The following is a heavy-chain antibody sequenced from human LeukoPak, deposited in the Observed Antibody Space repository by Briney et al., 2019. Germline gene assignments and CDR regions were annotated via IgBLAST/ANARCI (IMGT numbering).Heavy chain of an antibody. J-gene: IGHJ4*02. Sequence: SVKVSCKASGFTFTSSVMQWVRQARGQRLEWIGWIVVGSGNTNYAQKFQERITITRDMSTSAAYMELSSLRSEDTAVYYCTVRDYDFWRGYHSWGQGTLVTVSS. CDR2: IVVGSGNT. CDR1: GFTFTSSV. CDR3: TVRDYDFWRGYHS. V-gene: IGHV1-58*02. D-gene: IGHD3-3*01.